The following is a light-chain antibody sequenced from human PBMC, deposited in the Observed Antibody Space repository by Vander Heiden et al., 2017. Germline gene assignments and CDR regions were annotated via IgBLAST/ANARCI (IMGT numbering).Light chain of an antibody. CDR1: SGSVPTSSY. J-gene: IGLJ3*02. V-gene: IGLV8-61*01. CDR3: VLYMGSGICV. CDR2: NTN. Sequence: QTVVTQEPSFSVSPGGTVTLTCGLSSGSVPTSSYPSWYQQTPGQAPRMLIYNTNTRSSGVPDRFSGSILGNKAALTIKGAQADDESDYYCVLYMGSGICVFGGGTKLTVL.